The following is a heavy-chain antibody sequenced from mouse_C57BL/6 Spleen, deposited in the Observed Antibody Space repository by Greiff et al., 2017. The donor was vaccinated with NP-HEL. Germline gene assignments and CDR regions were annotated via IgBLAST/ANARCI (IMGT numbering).Heavy chain of an antibody. Sequence: EVMLVESGGGLVQPQGSLKLSCAASGFSFNTYAMNWVRQAPGKGLEWVARIRSKSNNYATYYADSVKDRFTISRADSESMLYLQMNNLKTEDTAMYYCVRHRGSPWYFDVWGTGTTVTVSS. V-gene: IGHV10-1*01. CDR3: VRHRGSPWYFDV. CDR2: IRSKSNNYAT. J-gene: IGHJ1*03. CDR1: GFSFNTYA. D-gene: IGHD3-1*01.